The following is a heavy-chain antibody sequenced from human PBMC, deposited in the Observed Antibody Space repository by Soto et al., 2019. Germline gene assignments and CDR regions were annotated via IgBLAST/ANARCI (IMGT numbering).Heavy chain of an antibody. J-gene: IGHJ4*02. D-gene: IGHD3-10*01. CDR3: VKQSGSGSYSNVGSGGPFTY. Sequence: PGGSLRLSCAASGFTFNNYGMHWVRQAPGKGLEWVVVISFDGGNTVYADPVKGRFTISRDNSKDTLYLQMTSLRAEDTAVYYCVKQSGSGSYSNVGSGGPFTYWGQETLVTVSS. V-gene: IGHV3-30*18. CDR1: GFTFNNYG. CDR2: ISFDGGNT.